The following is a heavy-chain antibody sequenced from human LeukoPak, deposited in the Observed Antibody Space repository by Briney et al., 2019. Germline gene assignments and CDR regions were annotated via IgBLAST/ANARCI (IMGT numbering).Heavy chain of an antibody. CDR3: ARENYYGSGSYSQTY. D-gene: IGHD3-10*01. Sequence: GGSLRLSCAASGFTFSDYYMSWIRQAPGKGLEWVSYISSSGSTIYYADSVKGRFTISRDNAKNSLYLQMNSLGAEDTAVYYCARENYYGSGSYSQTYWGQGTLVTVSS. CDR1: GFTFSDYY. CDR2: ISSSGSTI. J-gene: IGHJ4*02. V-gene: IGHV3-11*04.